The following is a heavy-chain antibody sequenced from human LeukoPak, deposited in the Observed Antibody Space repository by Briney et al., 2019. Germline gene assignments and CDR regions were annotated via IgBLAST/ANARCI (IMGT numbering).Heavy chain of an antibody. D-gene: IGHD3-22*01. CDR2: ISGSGGST. V-gene: IGHV3-23*01. J-gene: IGHJ4*02. CDR1: GFTFSSYA. CDR3: AKGRSGYYYLDY. Sequence: PGGSLRFSCAASGFTFSSYAMSWVRQAPGKGLEWVSAISGSGGSTYYADSVKGRFTISRDNSKNTLYLQMNSLRAEDTAVYYCAKGRSGYYYLDYWGQGTLVTVSS.